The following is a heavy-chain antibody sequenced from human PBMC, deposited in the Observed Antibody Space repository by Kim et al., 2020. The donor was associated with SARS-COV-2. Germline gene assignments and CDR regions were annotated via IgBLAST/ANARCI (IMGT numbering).Heavy chain of an antibody. CDR3: ARGSGSYGFDS. CDR2: INADRSVI. D-gene: IGHD1-26*01. Sequence: GGSLRLSCAASGFTFSNHWMHWVRQAPGKGPVWVSRINADRSVIEYAASVKGRFTISRDNAKSTLDLQMNSLRTEDTAVYYCARGSGSYGFDSWGQGILV. J-gene: IGHJ4*02. V-gene: IGHV3-74*01. CDR1: GFTFSNHW.